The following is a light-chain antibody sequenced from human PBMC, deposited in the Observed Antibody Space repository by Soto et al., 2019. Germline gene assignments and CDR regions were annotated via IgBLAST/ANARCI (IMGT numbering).Light chain of an antibody. CDR1: QSVSIL. Sequence: IVMTHSQAPLSVSPCERATLSFRASQSVSILLAWYQQKPGQAPRLLIYGASTRATGIPARFSGSGSGTDFTLTISSLEPEDFAVYCCQQRSNWPLTFGGGTKVDI. CDR3: QQRSNWPLT. CDR2: GAS. V-gene: IGKV3-11*01. J-gene: IGKJ4*01.